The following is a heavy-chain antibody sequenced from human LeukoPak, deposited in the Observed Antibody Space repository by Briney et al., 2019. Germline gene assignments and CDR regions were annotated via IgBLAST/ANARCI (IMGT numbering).Heavy chain of an antibody. D-gene: IGHD6-6*01. V-gene: IGHV3-7*03. CDR3: ARSSYSSSSSV. Sequence: GGSLRLSCAVSGFTFSGFWMSWSRQAQGKGMEWVASINSDGSEGYYADVVKGRFTISRDNAKNSLYLQINSLRAEDTAVYYCARSSYSSSSSVWGQGTMVTVSS. J-gene: IGHJ3*01. CDR1: GFTFSGFW. CDR2: INSDGSEG.